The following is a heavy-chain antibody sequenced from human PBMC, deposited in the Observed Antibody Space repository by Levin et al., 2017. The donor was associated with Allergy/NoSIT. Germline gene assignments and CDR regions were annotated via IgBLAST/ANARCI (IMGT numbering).Heavy chain of an antibody. CDR2: IYYSGST. Sequence: SCTVSGGSISSYYWSWIRQPPGKGLEWIGYIYYSGSTNYNPSLKSRVTISVDTSKNQFSLKLSSVTAADTAVYYCARSYSGSYFFYGMDVWGQGTTVTVSS. V-gene: IGHV4-59*01. D-gene: IGHD1-26*01. J-gene: IGHJ6*02. CDR3: ARSYSGSYFFYGMDV. CDR1: GGSISSYY.